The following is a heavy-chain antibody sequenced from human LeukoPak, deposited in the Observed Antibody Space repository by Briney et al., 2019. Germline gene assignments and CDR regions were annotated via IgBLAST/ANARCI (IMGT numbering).Heavy chain of an antibody. Sequence: AGGSLRLSCAASGFTFSSYSMNWVRQAPGKGLEWVSYISSSSSTIYYADSVKGRFTISRDNAKNSLYLQMNSLRAEDTAVYYCARGSLRYFDWSRGDYFDYWGQGTLVTVSS. CDR1: GFTFSSYS. J-gene: IGHJ4*02. D-gene: IGHD3-9*01. CDR2: ISSSSSTI. CDR3: ARGSLRYFDWSRGDYFDY. V-gene: IGHV3-48*01.